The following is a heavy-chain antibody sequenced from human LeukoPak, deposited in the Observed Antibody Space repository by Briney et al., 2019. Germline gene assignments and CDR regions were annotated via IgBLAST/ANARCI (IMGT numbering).Heavy chain of an antibody. CDR3: ARDSSGYYNY. J-gene: IGHJ4*02. Sequence: SETLSLTCTVSGGSISSYYWSWIRQPPGKGLEWIGYIYYSGSTNYNPSLKSRVTISVDTSKNQFSLKLSSVTAADTAVYYCARDSSGYYNYGAQGTLVTVSS. CDR1: GGSISSYY. D-gene: IGHD3-22*01. V-gene: IGHV4-59*01. CDR2: IYYSGST.